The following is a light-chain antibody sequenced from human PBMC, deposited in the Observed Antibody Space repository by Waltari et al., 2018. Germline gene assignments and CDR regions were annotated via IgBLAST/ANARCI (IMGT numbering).Light chain of an antibody. V-gene: IGKV1-39*01. Sequence: DIQMTQSPSSLSASVGDRVTISCRASQIIKNYMNWYQQKPGKAPSLLIYAGSTLHSGVPSRFSGGGSGTDFTLTISSLQPEDRATYLCQQTYSTPPTFGQGINLEIK. CDR3: QQTYSTPPT. J-gene: IGKJ2*01. CDR2: AGS. CDR1: QIIKNY.